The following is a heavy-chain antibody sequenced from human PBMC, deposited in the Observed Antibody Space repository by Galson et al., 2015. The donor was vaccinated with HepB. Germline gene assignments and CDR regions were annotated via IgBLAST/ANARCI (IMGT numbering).Heavy chain of an antibody. V-gene: IGHV3-7*03. J-gene: IGHJ5*02. D-gene: IGHD3-9*01. Sequence: SLRLSCAASGFTFSSYWMSWVRQAPGKGLEWVANIKQDGSEKYYVDSVKGRFTISRDNAKNSLYLQMNSLRAEDTAVYYCARGPWRLRYAGYWFDPWGQGTLVTVSS. CDR3: ARGPWRLRYAGYWFDP. CDR2: IKQDGSEK. CDR1: GFTFSSYW.